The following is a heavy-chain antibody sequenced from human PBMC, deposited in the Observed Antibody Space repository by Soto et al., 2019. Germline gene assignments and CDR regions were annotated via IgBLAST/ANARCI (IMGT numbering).Heavy chain of an antibody. CDR2: ISGSGGST. V-gene: IGHV3-23*01. D-gene: IGHD6-13*01. Sequence: PGGSLRLSCAASGFTFSSYAMSWVRQAPGKGLEWVSAISGSGGSTYYADSVKGRFTISRDNSKNTLYLQMNSLRAEDTAVYYCAKDRAAAAPIPYYFDYWGQGTLVTVSS. J-gene: IGHJ4*02. CDR1: GFTFSSYA. CDR3: AKDRAAAAPIPYYFDY.